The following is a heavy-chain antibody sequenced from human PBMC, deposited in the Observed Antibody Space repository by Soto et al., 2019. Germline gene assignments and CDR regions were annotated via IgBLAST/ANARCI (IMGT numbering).Heavy chain of an antibody. CDR1: GFTFSSYV. D-gene: IGHD6-19*01. J-gene: IGHJ4*02. CDR2: VSNDGSNK. CDR3: AKVLLTYTSGWYHPHFDY. V-gene: IGHV3-30*18. Sequence: QVQLVESGGGVVQPGRSQRLSCAASGFTFSSYVMHWVRQAPGKGLEWVAVVSNDGSNKDYADSVKGRFTISRDNSKNTLYLQMNSLRAEDTAVYYCAKVLLTYTSGWYHPHFDYWGQGTLVTVSS.